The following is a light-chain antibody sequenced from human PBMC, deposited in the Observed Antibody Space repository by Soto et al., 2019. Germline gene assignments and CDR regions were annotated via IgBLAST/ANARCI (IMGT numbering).Light chain of an antibody. CDR2: STG. CDR3: LIYYGGARVWV. V-gene: IGLV7-43*01. J-gene: IGLJ3*02. CDR1: TGPVTSDYH. Sequence: QAVVTQEPSLTVSPGGTVTLTCASSTGPVTSDYHPNWFQQKPGQAPRALIYSTGNKHSRTHDRFSGSHLGGKDALTLSRVKTEDETEYYSLIYYGGARVWVFGGGTKVTVL.